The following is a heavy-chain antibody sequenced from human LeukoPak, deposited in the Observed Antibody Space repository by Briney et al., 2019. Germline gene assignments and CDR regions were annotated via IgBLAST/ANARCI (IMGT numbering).Heavy chain of an antibody. CDR3: TTSPPAAPGDY. J-gene: IGHJ4*02. V-gene: IGHV3-15*01. Sequence: NPGGSLRLSCAASGFTFSNAWMSWVCQAPGKGLEWVGRIKSKTDGGTTDYAAPVKGRFTISRDDSKNTLYLQMNSLKTEDTAVYYCTTSPPAAPGDYWGQGTLVTVSS. D-gene: IGHD2-2*01. CDR1: GFTFSNAW. CDR2: IKSKTDGGTT.